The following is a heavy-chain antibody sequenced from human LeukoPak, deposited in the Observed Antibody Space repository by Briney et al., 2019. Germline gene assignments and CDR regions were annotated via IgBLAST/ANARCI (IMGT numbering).Heavy chain of an antibody. CDR1: GYTFTGYY. CDR3: ARGDSSSWYYFDY. Sequence: ASVNVSCKASGYTFTGYYMHWVRQAPGQGLEWMGWINPNNEYTNYAQKFQGRVTMTRDTSINTAYVELSSLRSDDTAMYYCARGDSSSWYYFDYWGQGTLVTVSS. D-gene: IGHD6-13*01. CDR2: INPNNEYT. V-gene: IGHV1-2*02. J-gene: IGHJ4*02.